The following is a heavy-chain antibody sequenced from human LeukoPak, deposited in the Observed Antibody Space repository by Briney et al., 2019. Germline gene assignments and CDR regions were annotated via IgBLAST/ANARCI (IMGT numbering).Heavy chain of an antibody. V-gene: IGHV4-34*01. Sequence: ETLSLTCAVYGGSFSGYYWRWIRQPPGKGLEWIGEINHSGSTNYNPSLKSRVTISVDTSKNQFSLKLSSVTAADTAVYYCARQKGIPAAMRWFDPWGQGTLVTVSS. CDR1: GGSFSGYY. D-gene: IGHD2-2*01. CDR2: INHSGST. CDR3: ARQKGIPAAMRWFDP. J-gene: IGHJ5*02.